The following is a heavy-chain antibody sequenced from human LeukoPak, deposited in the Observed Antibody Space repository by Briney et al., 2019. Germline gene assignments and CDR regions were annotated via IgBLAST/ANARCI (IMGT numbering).Heavy chain of an antibody. CDR3: ARADYYGSGSYYPSFDY. V-gene: IGHV4-30-2*01. Sequence: PSQTLSLTCAVSGGSISSGGYSWSWLRQPPGKGLEWIGYIYHSGSTYYNPSLKSRVTISVDRSKNQFYLKLSSVTAADTAVYYCARADYYGSGSYYPSFDYWGQGTLVTVSS. D-gene: IGHD3-10*01. CDR2: IYHSGST. J-gene: IGHJ4*02. CDR1: GGSISSGGYS.